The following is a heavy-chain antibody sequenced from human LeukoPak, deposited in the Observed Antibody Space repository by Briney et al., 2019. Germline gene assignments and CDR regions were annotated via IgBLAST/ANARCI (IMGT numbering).Heavy chain of an antibody. J-gene: IGHJ4*02. CDR1: GGSFSGYY. CDR3: ARGYYYDSSGYFDY. CDR2: INHSGST. Sequence: SETLSLTCAVYGGSFSGYYWSWIRQPPGKGLEWIGEINHSGSTNYNPSLKSRVTISVDTSKNQFSLRLSSVTAADTAVYYCARGYYYDSSGYFDYWGQGTLVTVSS. V-gene: IGHV4-34*01. D-gene: IGHD3-22*01.